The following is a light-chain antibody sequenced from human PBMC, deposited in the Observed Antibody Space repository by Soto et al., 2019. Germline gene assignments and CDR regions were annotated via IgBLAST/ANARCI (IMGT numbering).Light chain of an antibody. CDR2: KAS. CDR3: QQYNTYPLT. V-gene: IGKV1-5*03. J-gene: IGKJ4*01. CDR1: QSIGSC. Sequence: DIQMTQSPSALSGSLVDRVTISFLASQSIGSCLAWYQQKPEEAPKLLIFKASGLESGVPSRFSGGRSGTEYTLTISSLQPDDFVTYYCQQYNTYPLTFGGGTKVDI.